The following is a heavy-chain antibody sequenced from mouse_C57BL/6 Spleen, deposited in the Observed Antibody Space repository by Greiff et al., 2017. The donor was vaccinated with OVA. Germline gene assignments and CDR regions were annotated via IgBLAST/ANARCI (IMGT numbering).Heavy chain of an antibody. CDR1: GFTFSDYY. CDR3: ASGGYDGYFDV. V-gene: IGHV5-12*01. J-gene: IGHJ1*03. D-gene: IGHD2-2*01. CDR2: ISNGGSST. Sequence: EVQVVESGGGLVQPGGSLKLSCAASGFTFSDYYMYWVRQTPEKRLEWVAYISNGGSSTYYPDTVKGRFTISRDNAKNTLYLQMSRLKSEDTAMYYCASGGYDGYFDVWGTGTTVTVSS.